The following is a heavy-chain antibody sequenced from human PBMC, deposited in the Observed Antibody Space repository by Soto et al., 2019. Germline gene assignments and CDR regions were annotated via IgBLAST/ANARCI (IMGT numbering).Heavy chain of an antibody. Sequence: QVQLVESGGAVVQPGTSLRLSCTASGFTFSSYRMHWVRQAPGKGLEWVAIIWYDGSHKFYVDSVKGRFAVSRDNSKNTVYMQMNSLTCEDTAVYYCARPRYIGDDPDALEIWGRGTLVTISS. D-gene: IGHD5-12*01. J-gene: IGHJ3*02. CDR3: ARPRYIGDDPDALEI. CDR2: IWYDGSHK. V-gene: IGHV3-33*01. CDR1: GFTFSSYR.